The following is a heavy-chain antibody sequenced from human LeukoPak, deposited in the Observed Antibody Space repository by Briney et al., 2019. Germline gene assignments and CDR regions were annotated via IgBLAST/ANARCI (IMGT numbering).Heavy chain of an antibody. CDR1: GFTFSSYG. D-gene: IGHD4/OR15-4a*01. J-gene: IGHJ4*02. Sequence: GGSLRLSCAASGFTFSSYGMHWVRQAPGKGLEWVSVISGSGDITYYADSVKGRFTISRDNSKNTLYLQMNSLRAEDTAVYYCAKRAGYYFDYWGQGTLVTVSS. V-gene: IGHV3-23*01. CDR2: ISGSGDIT. CDR3: AKRAGYYFDY.